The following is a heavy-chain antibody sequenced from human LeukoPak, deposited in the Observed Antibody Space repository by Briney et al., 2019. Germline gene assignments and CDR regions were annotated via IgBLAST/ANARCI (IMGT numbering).Heavy chain of an antibody. D-gene: IGHD2-2*01. V-gene: IGHV3-74*01. CDR1: GFTFSSYW. J-gene: IGHJ4*02. CDR2: INSDGSST. Sequence: PGGSLRLSCAASGFTFSSYWMHWVRQAPGKGLVWVSRINSDGSSTSYAASVKGRFTISRDNAKNTLYLQMSSLRAEDTAVYYCARGDCSSTSCYAFDYWGQGTLVTVSS. CDR3: ARGDCSSTSCYAFDY.